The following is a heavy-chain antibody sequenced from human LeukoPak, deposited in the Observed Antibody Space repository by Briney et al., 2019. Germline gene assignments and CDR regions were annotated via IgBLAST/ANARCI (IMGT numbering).Heavy chain of an antibody. V-gene: IGHV1-69*06. Sequence: ASVKVSCKASGGTFSSYAITWVRQAPGQGLEWMGGIIPIFGTANYAQKFQGRVTITADKSTSTAYMELSSLRSEDTAVYYCARGVGDSYYYMDVWGKGTTVTVSS. CDR3: ARGVGDSYYYMDV. CDR2: IIPIFGTA. CDR1: GGTFSSYA. J-gene: IGHJ6*03. D-gene: IGHD2-15*01.